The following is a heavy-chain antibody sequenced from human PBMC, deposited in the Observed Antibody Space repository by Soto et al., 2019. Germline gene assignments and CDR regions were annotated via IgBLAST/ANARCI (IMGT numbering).Heavy chain of an antibody. D-gene: IGHD6-13*01. V-gene: IGHV3-30*18. CDR3: AKFVGIADFDY. Sequence: GGSLRLSCAASGFTFSSYGMHWVRQAPGKGLEWVAVISYDGSNKYYADSVKGRFTISRDNSKNTLYLQMNSRRAEDTAVYYCAKFVGIADFDYWGQGTLVTVSS. J-gene: IGHJ4*02. CDR1: GFTFSSYG. CDR2: ISYDGSNK.